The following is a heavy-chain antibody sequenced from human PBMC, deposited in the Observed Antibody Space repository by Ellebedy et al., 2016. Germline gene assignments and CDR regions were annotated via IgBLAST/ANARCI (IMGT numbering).Heavy chain of an antibody. CDR3: ARIYFLVSMIVVVNWFDP. V-gene: IGHV4-61*01. Sequence: SETLSLTXTVSGGSVSSGYYYWSWIRQPPGKGLEWLGFIYYSGSTNYNPSLKSRVTISLDTSKNQFSLKLNSVTAADTAVYYCARIYFLVSMIVVVNWFDPWGQGTLVTVSS. CDR2: IYYSGST. CDR1: GGSVSSGYYY. J-gene: IGHJ5*02. D-gene: IGHD3-22*01.